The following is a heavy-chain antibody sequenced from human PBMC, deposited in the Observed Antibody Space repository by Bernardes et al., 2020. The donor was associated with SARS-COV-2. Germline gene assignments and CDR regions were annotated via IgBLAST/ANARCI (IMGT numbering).Heavy chain of an antibody. V-gene: IGHV4-59*01. D-gene: IGHD3-22*01. CDR1: GGSISSYY. CDR3: ARVENIATYYYDSSGKWFDP. J-gene: IGHJ5*02. Sequence: SETLSLTCTVSGGSISSYYWSWIRQPPGKGLEWIGYIYYSGSTNYNPSLKSRVTISVDTSKNQFSPKLSSVTAADTAVYYCARVENIATYYYDSSGKWFDPWGQGTLVTVSS. CDR2: IYYSGST.